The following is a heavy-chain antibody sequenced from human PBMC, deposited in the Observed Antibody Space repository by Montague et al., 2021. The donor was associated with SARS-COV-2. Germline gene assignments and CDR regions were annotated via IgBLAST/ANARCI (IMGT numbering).Heavy chain of an antibody. Sequence: TLSLPCAVSGGSIITGSNFYWGWIRQSAGKGLEWTGRIHSSGGTNYNPSLKSRLTMSVDSSANQFSLKLTSVTAADTAVYYCARDYYDSTGLNWFDPWGQGLLVTVPS. CDR2: IHSSGGT. CDR1: GGSIITGSNFY. J-gene: IGHJ5*02. D-gene: IGHD3-22*01. V-gene: IGHV4-61*02. CDR3: ARDYYDSTGLNWFDP.